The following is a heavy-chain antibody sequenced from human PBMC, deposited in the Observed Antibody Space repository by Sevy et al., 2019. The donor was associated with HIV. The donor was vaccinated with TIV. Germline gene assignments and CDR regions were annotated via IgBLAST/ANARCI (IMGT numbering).Heavy chain of an antibody. V-gene: IGHV3-23*01. CDR3: ASPLPFYYGSGSEEFDY. J-gene: IGHJ4*02. CDR1: GFTFSSYA. D-gene: IGHD3-10*01. CDR2: ISGRGGST. Sequence: GGSLRLSCAASGFTFSSYAMNWFRQAPGKGLEWVSGISGRGGSTYYADSVKGRFTISRDNSKNTLFLQMNTLRAEDTAVYYCASPLPFYYGSGSEEFDYWGRGTLVTVSS.